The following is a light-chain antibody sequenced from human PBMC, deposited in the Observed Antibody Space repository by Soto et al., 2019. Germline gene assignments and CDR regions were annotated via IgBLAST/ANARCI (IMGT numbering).Light chain of an antibody. Sequence: QSVLTQPASVSGSPGQSITISCTGTSSDVGANDFVSWYQQLPGKAPKVMIYEVSNRPSGVSNRFSGSKSGNTASLTISGLQTEDEADYYCNSYTNTGARIFGTGTKLTVL. J-gene: IGLJ1*01. CDR2: EVS. CDR1: SSDVGANDF. CDR3: NSYTNTGARI. V-gene: IGLV2-14*01.